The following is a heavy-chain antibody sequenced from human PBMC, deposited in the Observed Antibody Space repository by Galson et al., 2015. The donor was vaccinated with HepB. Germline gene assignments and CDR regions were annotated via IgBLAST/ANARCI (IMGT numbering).Heavy chain of an antibody. V-gene: IGHV3-49*03. CDR1: GFTFGDYA. D-gene: IGHD3-22*01. CDR2: IRSKAYGGTT. J-gene: IGHJ4*02. CDR3: TRDGSDSSGYYYFDY. Sequence: SLRLSCAASGFTFGDYAMSWFRQAPGKGLEWVGFIRSKAYGGTTEYAASVKGRFTISRDDSKSIAYLQMNSLKTEDTAVYYCTRDGSDSSGYYYFDYWGQGTLVTVSS.